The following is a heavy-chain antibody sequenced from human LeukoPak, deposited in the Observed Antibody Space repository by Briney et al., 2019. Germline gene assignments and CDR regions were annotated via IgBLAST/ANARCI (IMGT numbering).Heavy chain of an antibody. V-gene: IGHV1-69*04. J-gene: IGHJ4*02. Sequence: SVKVSCKASGGTFSSYAISWVRQAPGQGLEWMGRIIPILGIANYAQKFQGRVTITADKSTSTAYMELSSLRSEDTAVYYCARFPYSSGSFDYWGQGTLVTVSS. CDR2: IIPILGIA. CDR3: ARFPYSSGSFDY. CDR1: GGTFSSYA. D-gene: IGHD6-19*01.